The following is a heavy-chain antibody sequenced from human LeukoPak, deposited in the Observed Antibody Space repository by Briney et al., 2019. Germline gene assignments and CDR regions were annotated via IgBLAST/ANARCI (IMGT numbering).Heavy chain of an antibody. CDR3: ARGVVAATHRPFDY. V-gene: IGHV1-69*13. CDR1: GGTFSSYA. Sequence: GASVKVSCKASGGTFSSYAISWVRQAPGQGLEWMGGIIPIFGTANYAQKFQGRVRITADESTSTAYMELSSLRSEDTAVYYCARGVVAATHRPFDYWGQGTLVTVSS. D-gene: IGHD2-15*01. CDR2: IIPIFGTA. J-gene: IGHJ4*02.